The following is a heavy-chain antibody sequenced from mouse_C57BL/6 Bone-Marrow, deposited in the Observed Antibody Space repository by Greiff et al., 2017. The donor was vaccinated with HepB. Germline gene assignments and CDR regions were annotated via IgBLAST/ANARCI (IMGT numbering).Heavy chain of an antibody. CDR2: IYPSDSET. V-gene: IGHV1-61*01. CDR1: GYTFTSYW. J-gene: IGHJ1*03. D-gene: IGHD2-3*01. CDR3: ARCYVGCGGYFDD. Sequence: QVQLQQPGAELVRPGSSVKLSCKASGYTFTSYWMDWVKQRPGQGLEWIGNIYPSDSETHYNQKFKDKATLTVDKSSSTAYMQLSSLTSEDSAVYYCARCYVGCGGYFDDWGTGTTVTVSS.